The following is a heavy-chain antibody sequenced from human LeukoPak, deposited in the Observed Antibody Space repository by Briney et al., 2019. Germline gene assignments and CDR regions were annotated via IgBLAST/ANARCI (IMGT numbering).Heavy chain of an antibody. Sequence: GGSLRLSCAASGFTFDGHAMHWVRQAPGRGLDWVSLISGDGGSTYYADSVKGRFTIPRDNSKDSLYLQMNSLRTEDTALYYCVKGTYPLFDYWGQGTLVTVSS. CDR1: GFTFDGHA. V-gene: IGHV3-43*02. J-gene: IGHJ4*02. CDR2: ISGDGGST. CDR3: VKGTYPLFDY.